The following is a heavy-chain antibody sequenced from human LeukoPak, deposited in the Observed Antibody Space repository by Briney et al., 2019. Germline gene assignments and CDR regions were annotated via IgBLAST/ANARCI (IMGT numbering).Heavy chain of an antibody. CDR3: AKAPIAAAGYYFDY. CDR1: GFTFSSYA. D-gene: IGHD6-13*01. CDR2: ISGSGGST. V-gene: IGHV3-23*01. J-gene: IGHJ4*02. Sequence: SGGSLRLSCAASGFTFSSYAMTWVRQAPGKGLEWVSAISGSGGSTYYTDSVKGRFTISRDNSKNTLYLQMNSLRTEDTAIYYCAKAPIAAAGYYFDYWGQGTLVTVSS.